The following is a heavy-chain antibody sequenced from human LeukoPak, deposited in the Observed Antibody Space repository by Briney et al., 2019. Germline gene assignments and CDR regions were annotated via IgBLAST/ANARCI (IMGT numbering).Heavy chain of an antibody. J-gene: IGHJ4*02. CDR3: ARGCSGGSCYSGSAFDY. Sequence: SSETLSLTCIVSGGSISSYYWTWIRQPAGKGLEWIGRFYTSGSTNNNPSLKSRVTMSVDTSKNQFSLKLSSVTAADTAMYYCARGCSGGSCYSGSAFDYWGQGTLVTVSS. V-gene: IGHV4-4*07. CDR1: GGSISSYY. CDR2: FYTSGST. D-gene: IGHD2-15*01.